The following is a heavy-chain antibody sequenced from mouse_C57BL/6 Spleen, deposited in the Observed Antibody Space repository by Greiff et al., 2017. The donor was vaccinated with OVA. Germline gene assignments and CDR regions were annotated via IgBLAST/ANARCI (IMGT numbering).Heavy chain of an antibody. CDR2: INPSTGGT. J-gene: IGHJ2*01. CDR3: ARGTGRYFDY. CDR1: GYSFTGYY. D-gene: IGHD4-1*01. V-gene: IGHV1-42*01. Sequence: VQLKQSGPELVKPGASVKISCKASGYSFTGYYMNWVKQSPEKSLEWIGEINPSTGGTTYNQKFKAKATLTVDKSSSTAYMQLKSLTSEDSAVYYCARGTGRYFDYWGQGTTLTVSS.